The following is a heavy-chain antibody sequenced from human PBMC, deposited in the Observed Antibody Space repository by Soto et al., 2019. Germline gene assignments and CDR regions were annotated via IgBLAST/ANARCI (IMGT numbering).Heavy chain of an antibody. Sequence: VQLVESGGGVVQPGRSLRLSCAASGFTFSTYGMHWVRQAPGKGLEWVAVISYDGSNKYYADSVKGRFTISRDNSRDTLYLQMNSLSAEDTAVYYCAKLPYGDYASFDYWGQGTLVTVSS. CDR2: ISYDGSNK. V-gene: IGHV3-30*18. J-gene: IGHJ4*02. CDR1: GFTFSTYG. D-gene: IGHD4-17*01. CDR3: AKLPYGDYASFDY.